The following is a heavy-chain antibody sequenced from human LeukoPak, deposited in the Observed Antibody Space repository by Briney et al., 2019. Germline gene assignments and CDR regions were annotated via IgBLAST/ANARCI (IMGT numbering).Heavy chain of an antibody. CDR3: ARVGVVEPTYYYYYYMDV. V-gene: IGHV4-59*01. J-gene: IGHJ6*03. CDR1: GGSISRYY. D-gene: IGHD2-15*01. CDR2: IYDSGRT. Sequence: SETLSLTCTVSGGSISRYYWSWVREPPGKGGGWRGYIYDSGRTNYNTYLKRRVTISVDTSKNQFSLKLSSVTAADTAVYYCARVGVVEPTYYYYYYMDVWGKGTTVTVSS.